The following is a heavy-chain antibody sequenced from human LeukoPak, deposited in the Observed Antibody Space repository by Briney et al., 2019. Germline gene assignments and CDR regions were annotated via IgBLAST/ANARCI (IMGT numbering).Heavy chain of an antibody. D-gene: IGHD6-13*01. CDR1: GGSISSGSYY. V-gene: IGHV4-61*02. Sequence: SETLSLTCTVSGGSISSGSYYWSWIRQPAGKGLEWIGRIYTSGSTNYNPSLKSRVTISVDTSKNQFSLKLSSVTAADTAVYYCARVSSSWYQDWYFDLWGRGTLVTVSS. J-gene: IGHJ2*01. CDR3: ARVSSSWYQDWYFDL. CDR2: IYTSGST.